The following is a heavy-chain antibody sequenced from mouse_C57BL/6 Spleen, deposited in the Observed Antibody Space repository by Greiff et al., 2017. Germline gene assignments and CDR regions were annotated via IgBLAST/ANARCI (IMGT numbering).Heavy chain of an antibody. J-gene: IGHJ4*01. CDR2: ISSGSSTI. V-gene: IGHV5-17*01. D-gene: IGHD2-5*01. CDR3: ARILYSNSAMDY. Sequence: EVQLKESGGGLVKPGGSLKLSCAASGFTFSDYGMHWVRQAPEKGLEWVAYISSGSSTIYYADTVKGRFTISRDNAKNTLFLQMTSLRSEDTAMYYCARILYSNSAMDYWGQGTSVTVSS. CDR1: GFTFSDYG.